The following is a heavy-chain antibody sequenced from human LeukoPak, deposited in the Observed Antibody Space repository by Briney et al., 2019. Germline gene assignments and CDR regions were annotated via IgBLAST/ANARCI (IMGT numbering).Heavy chain of an antibody. J-gene: IGHJ4*02. D-gene: IGHD6-13*01. CDR1: GFTSSDYY. CDR3: ARMGIAAVGAYYFDY. Sequence: GGSLRLSCAASGFTSSDYYMSWIRQAPGKGLEWVSYISRNSYTNYADSVKGRFTISRDNAKNSLYLQMASLRAEDTAVYYCARMGIAAVGAYYFDYWGQGTLVAVSS. CDR2: ISRNSYT. V-gene: IGHV3-11*06.